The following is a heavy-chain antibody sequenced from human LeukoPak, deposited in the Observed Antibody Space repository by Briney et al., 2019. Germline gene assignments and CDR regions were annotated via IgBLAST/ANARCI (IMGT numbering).Heavy chain of an antibody. CDR3: ATSGMDSYDSSGYSYYYYYYYMDV. V-gene: IGHV1-69*06. D-gene: IGHD3-22*01. CDR1: GGTFSSYA. J-gene: IGHJ6*03. CDR2: IIPIFGTA. Sequence: GASVKVSCKASGGTFSSYAISWVRQAPGQGLEWMGGIIPIFGTANYAQKFQGRVTITADKSTSTAYMELSSLRSEDTAVYYCATSGMDSYDSSGYSYYYYYYYMDVWGKGTTVTVSS.